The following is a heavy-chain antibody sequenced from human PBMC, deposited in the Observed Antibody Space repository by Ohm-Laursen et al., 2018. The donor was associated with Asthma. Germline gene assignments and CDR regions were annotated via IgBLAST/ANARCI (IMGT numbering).Heavy chain of an antibody. CDR3: ASALGGEFDY. D-gene: IGHD3-16*01. V-gene: IGHV4-59*12. J-gene: IGHJ4*02. CDR1: GASFSTYY. CDR2: IYSTGST. Sequence: TLSLPCTLSGASFSTYYWGWIRQPPGKGLEWIGYIYSTGSTNYNPSLESRVTISIDTSTNQFSLKLSSVTAADTAVYYGASALGGEFDYWGQGTLVTVSS.